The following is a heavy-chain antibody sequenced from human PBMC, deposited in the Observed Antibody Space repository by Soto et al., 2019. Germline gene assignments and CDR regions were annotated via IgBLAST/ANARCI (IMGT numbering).Heavy chain of an antibody. V-gene: IGHV2-5*02. CDR3: AHRRKTSPGTVVGSLLFDY. J-gene: IGHJ4*02. Sequence: QITLKESGPTLVKPTQTLTLTCTLSGFSLTTSGVGVGWIRQSPGKALEWLALIYWDDDKRYSPSLKNRLTITKDTSKNQVVLTMNNMDPVDTATYYCAHRRKTSPGTVVGSLLFDYWGQGTLVTVSS. D-gene: IGHD4-4*01. CDR1: GFSLTTSGVG. CDR2: IYWDDDK.